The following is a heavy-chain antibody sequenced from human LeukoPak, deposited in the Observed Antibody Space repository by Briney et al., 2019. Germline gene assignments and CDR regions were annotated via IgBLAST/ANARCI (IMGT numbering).Heavy chain of an antibody. J-gene: IGHJ5*02. V-gene: IGHV1-18*01. D-gene: IGHD3-22*01. CDR1: GYTFTSYG. Sequence: ASVKVSCKASGYTFTSYGISWVRQAPGQGLEWMGWISAYNGYTKYAQKFQGRVTMTRDTSTSTAYMELRSLRSDDTAVYYCARVPDSSGYYFENWFDPWGQGTLVTVSS. CDR3: ARVPDSSGYYFENWFDP. CDR2: ISAYNGYT.